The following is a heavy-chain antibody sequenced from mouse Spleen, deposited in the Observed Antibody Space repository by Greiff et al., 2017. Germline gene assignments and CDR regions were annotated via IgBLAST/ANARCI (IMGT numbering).Heavy chain of an antibody. CDR1: GFTFSSYG. D-gene: IGHD4-1*01. V-gene: IGHV5-6*02. Sequence: EVMLVESGGDLVKPGGSLKLSCAASGFTFSSYGMSWVRQTPDKRLEWVATISSGGSYTYYPDSVKGRFTISRDNAKNTLYLQMSSLKSEDTAMYYCARRGGTGYFDYWGQGTTLTVSS. CDR3: ARRGGTGYFDY. J-gene: IGHJ2*01. CDR2: ISSGGSYT.